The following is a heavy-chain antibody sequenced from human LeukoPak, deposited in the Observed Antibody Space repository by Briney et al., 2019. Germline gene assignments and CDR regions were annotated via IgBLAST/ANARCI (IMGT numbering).Heavy chain of an antibody. V-gene: IGHV4-34*01. J-gene: IGHJ4*02. D-gene: IGHD3-10*01. CDR2: INHSGST. Sequence: PSETLSLTCAVYGGSFSGYYWSWIRQPPGKGLEWIGEINHSGSTNYNPSLKSRVTISVGTSKNQFSLKLSSVTAADTAVYYCARDGKYGSGSYYYYWGQGTLVTVSS. CDR3: ARDGKYGSGSYYYY. CDR1: GGSFSGYY.